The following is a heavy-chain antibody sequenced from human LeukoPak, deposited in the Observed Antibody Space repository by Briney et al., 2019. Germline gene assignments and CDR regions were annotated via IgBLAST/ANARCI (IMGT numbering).Heavy chain of an antibody. Sequence: SETLSLTCGVSSGSISNYYWSWIRQPAGKGLEWIGRMYTSGATNYNPSLKSRTTMSVDTSKNQLSLRLSSVTAADRAVYYCAREGPAASTSFYYFMDVWGKGTTVTVSS. V-gene: IGHV4-4*07. J-gene: IGHJ6*03. D-gene: IGHD2-2*01. CDR2: MYTSGAT. CDR3: AREGPAASTSFYYFMDV. CDR1: SGSISNYY.